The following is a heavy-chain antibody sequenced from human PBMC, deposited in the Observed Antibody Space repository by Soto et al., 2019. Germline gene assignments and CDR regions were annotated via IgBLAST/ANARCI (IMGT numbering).Heavy chain of an antibody. D-gene: IGHD3-22*01. V-gene: IGHV1-69*13. Sequence: GASVKVSCKASGGTFSSYAISWVRQAPGQGLEWMGGIIPIFGTANYAQKFQGRVTITADESTSTAYMELSSLRSEDTAVYYCAREGDSLDYYDSSGYYYGFWGQGTLVTVSS. CDR1: GGTFSSYA. CDR2: IIPIFGTA. CDR3: AREGDSLDYYDSSGYYYGF. J-gene: IGHJ4*02.